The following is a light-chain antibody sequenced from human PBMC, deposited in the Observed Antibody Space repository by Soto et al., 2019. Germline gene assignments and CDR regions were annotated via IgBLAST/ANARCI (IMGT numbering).Light chain of an antibody. CDR3: QVWSSNTDHRLF. V-gene: IGLV3-21*04. Sequence: SYELTQPPSVSVAPGKTARITCGGNNIGSQSVHWYQQKPGQAPVLVIYYDSDRPSGIPERFSGSNSGNTATLTISRVEAGDEADYYCQVWSSNTDHRLFFGTGTKVTVL. CDR1: NIGSQS. J-gene: IGLJ1*01. CDR2: YDS.